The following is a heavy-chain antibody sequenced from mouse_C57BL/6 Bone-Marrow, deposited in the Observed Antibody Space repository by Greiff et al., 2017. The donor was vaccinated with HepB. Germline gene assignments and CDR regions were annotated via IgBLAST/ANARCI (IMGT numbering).Heavy chain of an antibody. CDR2: ISYDGSN. V-gene: IGHV3-6*01. J-gene: IGHJ3*01. D-gene: IGHD3-1*01. CDR1: GYSITSGYY. Sequence: ESGPGLVKPSQSLSLTCSVTGYSITSGYYWNWIRQFPGNKLEWMGYISYDGSNNYNPSLKNRISITRDTSKNQFFLKLNSVTTEDTATYYCASDSSPWFAYWGQGTLVTVSA. CDR3: ASDSSPWFAY.